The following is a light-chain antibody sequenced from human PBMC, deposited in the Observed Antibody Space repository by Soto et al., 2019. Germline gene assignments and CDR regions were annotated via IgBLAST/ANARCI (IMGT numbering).Light chain of an antibody. CDR3: QQLNGYPLT. CDR1: QGISSY. Sequence: IQLTQSPSSLSASVGDRVTITCRASQGISSYLAWYQQKPGKAPKLLIYAASTSQSGVPSRFSGSGSGTDFTLTISSLQPEDFATYYCQQLNGYPLTFGPGTKVDI. CDR2: AAS. V-gene: IGKV1-9*01. J-gene: IGKJ3*01.